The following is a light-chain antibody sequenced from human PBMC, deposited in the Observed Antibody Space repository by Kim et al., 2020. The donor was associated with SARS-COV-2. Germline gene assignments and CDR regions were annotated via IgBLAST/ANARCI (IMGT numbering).Light chain of an antibody. CDR3: QKRNNWPIT. Sequence: EIVLTQSPATLSLSPGERATLSCRASQSVSIYVAWYQQKPRQARRLLIYDASNRATGIPARFTGSGSGTDFSLHISSLEPEYFAGYYFQKRNNWPITFCGGIKVDIK. CDR2: DAS. CDR1: QSVSIY. J-gene: IGKJ4*01. V-gene: IGKV3-11*01.